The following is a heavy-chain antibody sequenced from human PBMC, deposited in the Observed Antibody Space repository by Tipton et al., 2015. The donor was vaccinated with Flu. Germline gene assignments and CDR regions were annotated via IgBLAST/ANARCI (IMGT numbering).Heavy chain of an antibody. D-gene: IGHD3/OR15-3a*01. J-gene: IGHJ4*02. CDR3: ARWTDSFDY. Sequence: TLSLTCAVYGGSFSGYYWSWIRQPPGKGLEWIGEINHSGSTNYNPSLKSRVTISVDTSKNQFSLKLSSVTAADTAVYYCARWTDSFDYWGQGTLVTVSS. CDR1: GGSFSGYY. V-gene: IGHV4-34*01. CDR2: INHSGST.